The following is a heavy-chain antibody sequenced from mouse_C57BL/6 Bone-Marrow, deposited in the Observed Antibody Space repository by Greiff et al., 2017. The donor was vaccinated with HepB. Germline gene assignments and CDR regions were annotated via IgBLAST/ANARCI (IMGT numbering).Heavy chain of an antibody. V-gene: IGHV5-4*03. CDR1: GFTFSSYA. CDR3: ARGGWGFDY. D-gene: IGHD3-3*01. J-gene: IGHJ2*01. Sequence: EVKLMESGGGLVKPGGSLKLSCAASGFTFSSYAMSWVRQTPEKRLEWVATISDGGSYTYYPDNVKGRFTISRDNAKNNLYLQMSHLKSEDTAMYYCARGGWGFDYWGQGTTLTVSS. CDR2: ISDGGSYT.